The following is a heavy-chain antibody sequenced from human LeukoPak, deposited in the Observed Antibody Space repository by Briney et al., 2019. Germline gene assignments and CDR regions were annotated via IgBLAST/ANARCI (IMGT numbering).Heavy chain of an antibody. V-gene: IGHV3-48*04. Sequence: GGSLRLSCAASGFTFSSYSMNWVRQAPGKGLEWVSYISSSSSTIYYADSVKGRFTISRDNAKNSLYLQMNSLRAEDTAVYYCARDSFAFNYYGSGRDYYYGMDVWGQGTTVTVSS. J-gene: IGHJ6*02. CDR1: GFTFSSYS. CDR3: ARDSFAFNYYGSGRDYYYGMDV. CDR2: ISSSSSTI. D-gene: IGHD3-10*01.